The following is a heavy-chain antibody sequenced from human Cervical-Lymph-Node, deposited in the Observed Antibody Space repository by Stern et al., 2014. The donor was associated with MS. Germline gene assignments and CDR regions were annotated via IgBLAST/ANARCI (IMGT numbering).Heavy chain of an antibody. CDR3: ARDTSSPERSDW. Sequence: VQLLQPGGGVIQPGGSLRLSCTASGFTVSRDYMTWVRQAPGKGLEWVSLITNVGSTFYTDSVKGRFTIYRDDSKNTVYLHMTSLRAEDTAMYYCARDTSSPERSDWWGQGTLVTVSS. D-gene: IGHD1-1*01. V-gene: IGHV3-53*01. J-gene: IGHJ4*02. CDR1: GFTVSRDY. CDR2: ITNVGST.